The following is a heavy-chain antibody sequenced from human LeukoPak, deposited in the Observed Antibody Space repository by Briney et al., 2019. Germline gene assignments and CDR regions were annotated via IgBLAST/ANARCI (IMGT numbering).Heavy chain of an antibody. V-gene: IGHV3-23*01. CDR1: GFTFRSHA. CDR3: ARDSVGVPTDFDY. Sequence: PGGSLRLSCVGSGFTFRSHAMSWVRQAPEKGLEFVSGIYENGGTTYYADSVKGRFSISRDNSKNTLYLQMDSLRAEDTAVYYCARDSVGVPTDFDYWGQGTLVTVSS. J-gene: IGHJ4*02. CDR2: IYENGGTT. D-gene: IGHD1-26*01.